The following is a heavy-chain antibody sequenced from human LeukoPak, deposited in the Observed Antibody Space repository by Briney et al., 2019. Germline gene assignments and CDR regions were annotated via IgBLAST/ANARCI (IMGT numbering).Heavy chain of an antibody. CDR1: GYSFTSYW. V-gene: IGHV5-10-1*01. CDR2: IDRSDSYT. Sequence: GESLKISCKGSGYSFTSYWSSWVRQMPGKGLELMGRIDRSDSYTNYSPSFQGHVTISADKSISTAYLQWSSLKASDTASYCCASQYYSIWTRHYGMDVWGKGTTVTVSS. J-gene: IGHJ6*04. D-gene: IGHD3-9*01. CDR3: ASQYYSIWTRHYGMDV.